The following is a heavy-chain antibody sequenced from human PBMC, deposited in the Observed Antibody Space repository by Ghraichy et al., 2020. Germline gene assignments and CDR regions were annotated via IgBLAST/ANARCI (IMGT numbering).Heavy chain of an antibody. Sequence: GGSLRLSCAASGFTFSSYGMHWVRQAPGKGLEWVAVLSSDGSLKYYTESVKGRFTISRDNSKNTVYLQMNSLRREDTAVYYCAVDIVVITTSDNASDFWGQGTMVTLSS. J-gene: IGHJ3*01. CDR1: GFTFSSYG. D-gene: IGHD1-1*01. V-gene: IGHV3-30*05. CDR2: LSSDGSLK. CDR3: AVDIVVITTSDNASDF.